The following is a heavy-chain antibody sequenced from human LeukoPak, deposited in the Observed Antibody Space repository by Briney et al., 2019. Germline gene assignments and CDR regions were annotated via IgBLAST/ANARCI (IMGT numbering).Heavy chain of an antibody. J-gene: IGHJ4*02. Sequence: GGSLRLSCAASGFTFSSYWMSWVRQAPGKGLEWVANKKEDGSEKYYVDSVKGRFTISRDNAKNSLYLQMNSLRVEDTAAYYCARVHYSSGWYIDYWGQGTLVTVSS. CDR2: KKEDGSEK. V-gene: IGHV3-7*01. CDR1: GFTFSSYW. CDR3: ARVHYSSGWYIDY. D-gene: IGHD6-19*01.